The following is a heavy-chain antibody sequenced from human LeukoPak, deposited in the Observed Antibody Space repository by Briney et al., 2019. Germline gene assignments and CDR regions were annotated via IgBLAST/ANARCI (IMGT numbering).Heavy chain of an antibody. Sequence: PGGSLRLSCAPSGFTFSDYYISCSRQAPGKGLYHHSYISSSGSTIYYADSVKGRFTISRDNAKNSLYLQMNSLRAEDTAVYYCARVLTIGFGEPSFDPWGQGTLVTVSS. CDR1: GFTFSDYY. J-gene: IGHJ5*02. V-gene: IGHV3-11*01. D-gene: IGHD3-10*01. CDR2: ISSSGSTI. CDR3: ARVLTIGFGEPSFDP.